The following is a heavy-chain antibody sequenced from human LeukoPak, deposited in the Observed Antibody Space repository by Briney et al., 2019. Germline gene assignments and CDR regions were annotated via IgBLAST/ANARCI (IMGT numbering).Heavy chain of an antibody. J-gene: IGHJ4*02. Sequence: ASVKVSCKASGYTFTGYYMHWVRQAPGQGLEWMGWIKPNSGDTKYSQKFQGRVTMTRDTSISTAYMELSRLRSDDTAVYYCATQRGSYLWGTDFDYWGQGTLVTVSS. V-gene: IGHV1-2*02. D-gene: IGHD3-16*01. CDR3: ATQRGSYLWGTDFDY. CDR1: GYTFTGYY. CDR2: IKPNSGDT.